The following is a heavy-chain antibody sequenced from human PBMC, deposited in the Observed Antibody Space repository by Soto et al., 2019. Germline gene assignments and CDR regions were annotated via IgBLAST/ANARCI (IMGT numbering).Heavy chain of an antibody. D-gene: IGHD3-9*01. CDR2: IYYSGST. CDR1: GGSISSYY. J-gene: IGHJ4*02. V-gene: IGHV4-59*08. CDR3: GRRTFYDIDPYFDY. Sequence: PSETLSLTCTVSGGSISSYYWSWIRQPPGKGLEWIGYIYYSGSTNYNPSLKSRITISVDTSKNQFSLKLSSVTAADTAVYYCGRRTFYDIDPYFDYWGQGTLVTVSS.